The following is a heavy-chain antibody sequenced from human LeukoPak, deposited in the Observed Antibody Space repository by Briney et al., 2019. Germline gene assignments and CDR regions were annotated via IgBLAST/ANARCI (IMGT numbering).Heavy chain of an antibody. Sequence: ASVKVSCKASGYTFTGYYMHWVRQAPGQGLEWMGWMNPNSGNTGYAQKFQGRVTMTRNTSISTAYMELSSLRSEDTAVYYCARGRGDYGDYWGQGTLVTVSS. CDR3: ARGRGDYGDY. CDR1: GYTFTGYY. D-gene: IGHD3-10*01. J-gene: IGHJ4*02. CDR2: MNPNSGNT. V-gene: IGHV1-8*02.